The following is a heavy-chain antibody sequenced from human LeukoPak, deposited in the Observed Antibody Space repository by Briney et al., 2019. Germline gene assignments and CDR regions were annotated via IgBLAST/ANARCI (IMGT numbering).Heavy chain of an antibody. CDR3: AKVQRPRVMFTDPFDY. J-gene: IGHJ4*02. CDR1: GFKFNDYA. Sequence: GRSLRLSCAASGFKFNDYAIHRGRQAPGKGLGWGAVILYDGENEYYADSVKGRFTISRDNSNNTLSLQMNSLRPDDTAVYYCAKVQRPRVMFTDPFDYWGLGTLVTVSS. CDR2: ILYDGENE. V-gene: IGHV3-30*18. D-gene: IGHD2-21*01.